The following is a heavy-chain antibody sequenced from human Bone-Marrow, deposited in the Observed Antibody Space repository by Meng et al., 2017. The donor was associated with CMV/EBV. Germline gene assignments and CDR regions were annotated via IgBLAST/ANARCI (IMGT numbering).Heavy chain of an antibody. Sequence: ASVKVSCKASGYTFTSYDINWVRQASGQGLEWLGWMNPNSGNAGYAQKFQGRVTMTRDTSISTAYMELTSLTSEDTAVYYCASSSKPLQLWFSHFDYWGQGTLVTVSS. V-gene: IGHV1-8*01. CDR3: ASSSKPLQLWFSHFDY. CDR2: MNPNSGNA. D-gene: IGHD5-18*01. J-gene: IGHJ4*02. CDR1: GYTFTSYD.